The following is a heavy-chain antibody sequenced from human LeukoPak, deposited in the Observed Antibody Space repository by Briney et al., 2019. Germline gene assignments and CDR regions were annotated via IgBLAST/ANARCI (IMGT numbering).Heavy chain of an antibody. J-gene: IGHJ4*02. CDR2: IYSSGSA. CDR1: GGSISSGSYY. D-gene: IGHD4-23*01. V-gene: IGHV4-61*02. Sequence: SETLSLTCTVSGGSISSGSYYWSWIRQPAGKGLEWIGRIYSSGSANYNPSLKSRVTISVDTSKNQFPLKLSSVTAADTAVYYCARRPYYGGNPLSYYFDYWGQGTLVTVSS. CDR3: ARRPYYGGNPLSYYFDY.